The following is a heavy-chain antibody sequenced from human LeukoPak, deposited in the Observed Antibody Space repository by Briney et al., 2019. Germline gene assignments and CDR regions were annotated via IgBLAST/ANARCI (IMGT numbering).Heavy chain of an antibody. CDR3: ARDLRFPQTNYDFWSGYYTGY. Sequence: SVKVSCKASGGTFSSYAISWVRQAPGQGLEWMGGIIPIFGTANYAQKFQGRVTITTDESTSTAYMELSSLRSEDTAVYYCARDLRFPQTNYDFWSGYYTGYWGQGTLVTVSS. V-gene: IGHV1-69*05. D-gene: IGHD3-3*01. CDR2: IIPIFGTA. J-gene: IGHJ4*02. CDR1: GGTFSSYA.